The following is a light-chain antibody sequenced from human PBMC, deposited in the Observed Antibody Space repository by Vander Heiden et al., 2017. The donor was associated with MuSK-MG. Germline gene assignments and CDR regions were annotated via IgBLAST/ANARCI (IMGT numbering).Light chain of an antibody. Sequence: SYELTQPPSVSVSPGQTASITCSGDDLGDRYVCWYQQKPGQSPVLIIYEDIQRPSGIPERFSGSNSGNTATLTISGTQPMDEADYYCQAWVSSTVVFGGGTKLTVL. CDR3: QAWVSSTVV. V-gene: IGLV3-1*01. CDR1: DLGDRY. CDR2: EDI. J-gene: IGLJ2*01.